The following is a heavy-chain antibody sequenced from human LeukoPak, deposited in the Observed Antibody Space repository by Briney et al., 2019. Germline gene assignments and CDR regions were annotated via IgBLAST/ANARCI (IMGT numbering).Heavy chain of an antibody. CDR1: GFTFDDYA. CDR3: AKGVGYSYGVAFDI. CDR2: ITWNSGSI. Sequence: GGSLRLSCVASGFTFDDYAMHWVRQAPGKGLEWVSSITWNSGSIVYADSVKGRLTISRDNAKNSLYLQMNSLRADDMALYYCAKGVGYSYGVAFDIWGQGTMVTVSS. D-gene: IGHD5-18*01. J-gene: IGHJ3*02. V-gene: IGHV3-9*03.